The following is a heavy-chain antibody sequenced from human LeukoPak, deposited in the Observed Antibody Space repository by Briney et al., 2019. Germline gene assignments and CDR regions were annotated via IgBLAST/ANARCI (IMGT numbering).Heavy chain of an antibody. CDR2: ISSSSSYI. V-gene: IGHV3-21*01. CDR3: AREQAAAGRAYFDY. Sequence: AGGSLRLSCAASGFTFSSDSMNWVRQAPGKGPEWVSSISSSSSYIYYANSVKGRFTISRDNAKNLLYLQMNSLRAEDTAGYYCAREQAAAGRAYFDYWGQGTLVTVSS. D-gene: IGHD6-13*01. CDR1: GFTFSSDS. J-gene: IGHJ4*02.